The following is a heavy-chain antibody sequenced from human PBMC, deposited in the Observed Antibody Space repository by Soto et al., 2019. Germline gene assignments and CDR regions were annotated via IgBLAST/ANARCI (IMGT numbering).Heavy chain of an antibody. D-gene: IGHD6-19*01. J-gene: IGHJ4*02. CDR2: IWFDGSNK. Sequence: GGSLRLSCASSGCTFSSHAMHWVRQAPGKGLEWVANIWFDGSNKNYADSVKGRFTISRDNSKNTLFLQVNSQRAEDTAIYYCARAAYTSGYYYFDHWGQGTPVTVSS. V-gene: IGHV3-33*01. CDR1: GCTFSSHA. CDR3: ARAAYTSGYYYFDH.